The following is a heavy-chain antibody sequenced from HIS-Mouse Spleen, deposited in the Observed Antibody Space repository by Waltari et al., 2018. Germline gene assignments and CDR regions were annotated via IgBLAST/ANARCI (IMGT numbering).Heavy chain of an antibody. Sequence: QLQHQESGPGLVKPSETLSLTCTVPGGSISSSSYYWGWIRQPPGKGLEWIGSIYYSGSTYYNPSLKSRVTISVDTSKNQFSLKLSSVTAADTAVYYCAREIPYSSSWYDWYFDLWGRGTLVTVSS. D-gene: IGHD6-13*01. J-gene: IGHJ2*01. CDR2: IYYSGST. V-gene: IGHV4-39*07. CDR3: AREIPYSSSWYDWYFDL. CDR1: GGSISSSSYY.